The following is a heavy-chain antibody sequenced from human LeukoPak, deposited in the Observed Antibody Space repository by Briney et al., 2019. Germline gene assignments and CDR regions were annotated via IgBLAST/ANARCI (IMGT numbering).Heavy chain of an antibody. J-gene: IGHJ3*02. D-gene: IGHD3-22*01. CDR1: AFTFSSHA. CDR2: IYSGGST. V-gene: IGHV3-53*01. CDR3: ASAYYYDSSGYYYVDAFDI. Sequence: PGGSLRLSCAASAFTFSSHAMSWVRQAPGKGLEWVSVIYSGGSTYYADSVKGRFTISRDNSKNTLYLQMNSLRAEDTAVYYCASAYYYDSSGYYYVDAFDIWGQGTMVTVSS.